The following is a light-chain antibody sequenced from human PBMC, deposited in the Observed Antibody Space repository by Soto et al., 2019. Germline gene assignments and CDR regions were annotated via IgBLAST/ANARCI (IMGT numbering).Light chain of an antibody. CDR2: GAS. V-gene: IGKV3-20*01. J-gene: IGKJ3*01. CDR3: QQYSSSPPEFT. Sequence: EIVLTQSPCTLSFSPGERATLSCRASQSISSNYLAWYQQRPGQAPRLLIFGASYRATGIPDRFSGSGSGTDFTLTISRLEPEDFAVYYCQQYSSSPPEFTFGPGTRVDSK. CDR1: QSISSNY.